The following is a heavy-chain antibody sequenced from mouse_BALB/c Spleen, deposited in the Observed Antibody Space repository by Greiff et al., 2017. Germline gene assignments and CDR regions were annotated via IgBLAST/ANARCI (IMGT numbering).Heavy chain of an antibody. D-gene: IGHD2-1*01. CDR2: ISSGGSYT. V-gene: IGHV5-9-3*01. CDR1: GFTFSSYA. CDR3: ARHGNYMDY. J-gene: IGHJ4*01. Sequence: EVHLVESGGGLVKPGGSLKLSCAASGFTFSSYAMSWVRQTPEKRLEWVATISSGGSYTYYPDSVKGRFTISRDNAKNTLYLQMSSLRSEDTAMYYCARHGNYMDYWGQGTSVTVSS.